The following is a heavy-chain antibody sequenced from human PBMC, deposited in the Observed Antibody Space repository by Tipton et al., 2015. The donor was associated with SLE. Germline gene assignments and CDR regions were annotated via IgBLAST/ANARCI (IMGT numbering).Heavy chain of an antibody. CDR1: GGSFTGYY. CDR3: ARHGGYYFDY. D-gene: IGHD4-23*01. Sequence: GLVKPSETLSLTCAVYGGSFTGYYWSWIRQPAGKGLEWIGYIYTSGSTNYNPSLKSRVTISVDTSKSQFSLKLSSVNAADTAVYYCARHGGYYFDYWGQGTLVTISS. V-gene: IGHV4-4*09. J-gene: IGHJ4*02. CDR2: IYTSGST.